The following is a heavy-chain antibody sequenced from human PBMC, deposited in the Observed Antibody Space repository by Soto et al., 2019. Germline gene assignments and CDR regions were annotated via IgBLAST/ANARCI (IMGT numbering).Heavy chain of an antibody. CDR2: ISYDGSEK. J-gene: IGHJ6*02. V-gene: IGHV3-30*18. CDR1: GFSFSKYG. D-gene: IGHD6-19*01. CDR3: AKGYEVSXPVASAWYSNYFYGVDV. Sequence: GGSLRLSCGASGFSFSKYGMHWVRQAPGEGLEWLSLISYDGSEKWYAESVKGRFTISRDNSKNTPYLQMNSLRGDDTAVYFCAKGYEVSXPVASAWYSNYFYGVDVWGRGTTVTVSS.